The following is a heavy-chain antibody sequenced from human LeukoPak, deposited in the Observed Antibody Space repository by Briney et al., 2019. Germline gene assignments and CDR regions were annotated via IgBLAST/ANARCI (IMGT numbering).Heavy chain of an antibody. J-gene: IGHJ1*01. CDR2: ISDSGSA. CDR1: GGSISNYY. CDR3: ARGRYSSLIHH. Sequence: SETLSLTCTVSGGSISNYYWTWIRQPPGKGLEWVGHISDSGSANYNPSLKSRVTISGDTSKNQVSLNLGSVTAADTAVYYCARGRYSSLIHHWGQGTLVTVSS. V-gene: IGHV4-59*01. D-gene: IGHD2-21*01.